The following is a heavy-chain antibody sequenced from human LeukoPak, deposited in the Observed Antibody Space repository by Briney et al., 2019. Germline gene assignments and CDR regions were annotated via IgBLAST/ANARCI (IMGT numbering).Heavy chain of an antibody. V-gene: IGHV4-38-2*02. Sequence: PSETLSLTCTVSGYSISSGYYWGWIRQPPGKGLEWIGSIYHSGSTYYNPSLKSRVTMSLDTSKNQFSLKLSSVTAADTAVYYCARGKNWNFLPPFDPWGQGTLVTVSS. CDR1: GYSISSGYY. CDR3: ARGKNWNFLPPFDP. D-gene: IGHD1-7*01. CDR2: IYHSGST. J-gene: IGHJ5*02.